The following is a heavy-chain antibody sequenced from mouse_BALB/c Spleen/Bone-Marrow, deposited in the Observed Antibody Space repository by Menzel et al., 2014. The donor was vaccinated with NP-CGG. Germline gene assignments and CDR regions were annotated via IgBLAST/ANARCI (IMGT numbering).Heavy chain of an antibody. Sequence: VMLVESGPGLVAPSQSLSITCTVSGFSLTSYGVHWVRQPPGKGLEWLGVIWAGGSTNYNSALMSRLSISKDNSKSXVFLKRNSLQTDDTAMYYCARAAYRYDVTWFAYWGQGTLVTVSA. CDR2: IWAGGST. D-gene: IGHD2-14*01. V-gene: IGHV2-9*02. J-gene: IGHJ3*01. CDR3: ARAAYRYDVTWFAY. CDR1: GFSLTSYG.